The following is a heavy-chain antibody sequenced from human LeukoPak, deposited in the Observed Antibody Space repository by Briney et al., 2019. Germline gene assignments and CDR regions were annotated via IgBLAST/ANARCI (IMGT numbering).Heavy chain of an antibody. V-gene: IGHV3-23*01. CDR1: GFTFSSYG. J-gene: IGHJ4*02. Sequence: PRGSLRLSCAASGFTFSSYGMSWVRQAPGKGLEWVSAISGTGGSTYYADSVKGRFTISRDNSKNTLHLQMNSLRAEDTAAYYCAKFAQRYCSGGSCHPFDYWGQGTLVTVSS. D-gene: IGHD2-15*01. CDR3: AKFAQRYCSGGSCHPFDY. CDR2: ISGTGGST.